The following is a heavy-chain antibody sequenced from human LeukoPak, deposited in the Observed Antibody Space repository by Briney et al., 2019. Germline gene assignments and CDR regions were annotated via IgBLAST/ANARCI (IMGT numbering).Heavy chain of an antibody. CDR1: GFTFSSFD. D-gene: IGHD1-20*01. J-gene: IGHJ4*02. Sequence: GVSLRLFCAASGFTFSSFDMSWARQVPGRGLAWVSTISGSSGPTYYADSVKGRFTISRDNFKNTLYLQMNSLRAEDTAVYYCTKDPITESWYVWGQGTLVTVSS. CDR3: TKDPITESWYV. CDR2: ISGSSGPT. V-gene: IGHV3-23*01.